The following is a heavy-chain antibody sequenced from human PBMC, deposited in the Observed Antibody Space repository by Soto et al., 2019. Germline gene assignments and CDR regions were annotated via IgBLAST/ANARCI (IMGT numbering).Heavy chain of an antibody. CDR1: GGSISGYY. V-gene: IGHV4-59*01. Sequence: SSETLSLTCTVSGGSISGYYWSWIRQPPGKGLEWIGYMHNTGSTVYNPSFKSRVTISVDTSKNQFSLKLNSVTAADTAVYYCARDLWGYCGTDCYPLDVWGQGTTVTVS. J-gene: IGHJ6*02. CDR2: MHNTGST. CDR3: ARDLWGYCGTDCYPLDV. D-gene: IGHD2-21*02.